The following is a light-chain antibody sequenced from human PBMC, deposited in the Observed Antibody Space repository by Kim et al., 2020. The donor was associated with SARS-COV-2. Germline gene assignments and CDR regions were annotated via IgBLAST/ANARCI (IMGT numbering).Light chain of an antibody. CDR2: GAS. CDR3: QQYGSSPRT. CDR1: QSVSSSY. J-gene: IGKJ2*01. Sequence: LSPGERATLSCRASQSVSSSYLAWYQQKPGQAPRLLIYGASSRATGIPDRFSGNGSGTDFTLTISRLEPEDFAVYYCQQYGSSPRTFGQGTKLEIK. V-gene: IGKV3-20*01.